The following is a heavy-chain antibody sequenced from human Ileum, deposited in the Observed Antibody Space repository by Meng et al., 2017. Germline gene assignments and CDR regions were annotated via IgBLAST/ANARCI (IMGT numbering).Heavy chain of an antibody. CDR3: ATDLPHSRFDP. CDR2: IRSKTKNYAT. J-gene: IGHJ5*02. D-gene: IGHD2-15*01. Sequence: RGEAGGGLVQPGGSLKLSCAASGFSFSGSGMHWVRQASGKGPEWVGRIRSKTKNYATSYAASVKGRFTVSRDDSKSTAYLQMISLKTEDTAVYYCATDLPHSRFDPWGQGTLVTVSS. V-gene: IGHV3-73*02. CDR1: GFSFSGSG.